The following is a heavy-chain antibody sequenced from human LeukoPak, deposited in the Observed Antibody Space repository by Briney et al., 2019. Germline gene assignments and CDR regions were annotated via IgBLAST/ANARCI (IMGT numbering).Heavy chain of an antibody. V-gene: IGHV1-18*04. CDR1: GYTFTSYG. D-gene: IGHD3-9*01. CDR3: ARDPPNVLRYFDWLLHNWFDP. CDR2: ISAYNGNT. Sequence: GASVKVSCKASGYTFTSYGISWVRQAPGQRLERMGWISAYNGNTNYAQKLQGRVTMPTDTSTSTAYMELRSLRSDDTAVYYCARDPPNVLRYFDWLLHNWFDPWGQGTLVTVSS. J-gene: IGHJ5*02.